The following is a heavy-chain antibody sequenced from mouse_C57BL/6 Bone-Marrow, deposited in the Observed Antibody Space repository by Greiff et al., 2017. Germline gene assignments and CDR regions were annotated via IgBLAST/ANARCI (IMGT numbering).Heavy chain of an antibody. V-gene: IGHV1-81*01. Sequence: VQLQQSGAELARPGASVKLSCKASGYNFTSSGISWVKQRTGQGLEWIGEIYPKSGNTYYNEKVKGKATLTADQSSSTAYMELRSLTSEDSAVYFCARRGTTVVASTSAWFFDVWGTGTTVTVSS. CDR1: GYNFTSSG. CDR3: ARRGTTVVASTSAWFFDV. CDR2: IYPKSGNT. D-gene: IGHD1-1*01. J-gene: IGHJ1*03.